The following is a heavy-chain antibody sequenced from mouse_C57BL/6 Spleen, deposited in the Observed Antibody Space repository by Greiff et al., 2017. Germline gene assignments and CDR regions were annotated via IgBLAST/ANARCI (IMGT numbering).Heavy chain of an antibody. CDR2: IYPGSGSI. CDR1: GFTFTEYT. CDR3: ARHETGTGYFDY. J-gene: IGHJ2*01. V-gene: IGHV1-62-2*01. Sequence: QVQLKESGAELVKPGASVKLSCTASGFTFTEYTIHWVKQRSGQGLEWIGWIYPGSGSIKYNEKFKDKATLTADKSSSTVYMELSRLTSEDSAVYFCARHETGTGYFDYWGQGTTLTVSS. D-gene: IGHD4-1*01.